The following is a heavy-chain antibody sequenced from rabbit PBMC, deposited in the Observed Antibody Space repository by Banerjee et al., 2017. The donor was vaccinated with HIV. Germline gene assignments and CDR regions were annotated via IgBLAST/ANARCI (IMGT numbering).Heavy chain of an antibody. J-gene: IGHJ4*01. CDR2: IDAGGSGGT. Sequence: QSLEESGGDLVQPGASLTLTCTASGFSFSSYYYMCWVRQAPGKGLEWIACIDAGGSGGTYYASWAKGRFTISKTSSTTVTLQMTSLTAADTATYLCARDLAGVIGWNFNLWGPGTLVTVS. D-gene: IGHD4-1*01. CDR3: ARDLAGVIGWNFNL. V-gene: IGHV1S40*01. CDR1: GFSFSSYYY.